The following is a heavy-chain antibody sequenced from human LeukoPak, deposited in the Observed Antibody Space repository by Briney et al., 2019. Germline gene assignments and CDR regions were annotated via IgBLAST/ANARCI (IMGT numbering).Heavy chain of an antibody. D-gene: IGHD3-3*01. J-gene: IGHJ3*02. Sequence: PSETLSLTCTVSGGSISSYYWSWIRQPPGKGLEWIGYIYYSGSTNYNPSLKSRVTISVDTSKNQFSLKLSSVTAADTAVYYCARWTKTIFGVENAFDIWGQGTMVTVSS. V-gene: IGHV4-59*08. CDR1: GGSISSYY. CDR3: ARWTKTIFGVENAFDI. CDR2: IYYSGST.